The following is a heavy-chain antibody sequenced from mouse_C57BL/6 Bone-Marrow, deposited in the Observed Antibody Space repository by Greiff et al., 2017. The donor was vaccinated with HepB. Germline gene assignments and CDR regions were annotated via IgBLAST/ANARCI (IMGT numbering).Heavy chain of an antibody. J-gene: IGHJ2*01. D-gene: IGHD1-1*01. CDR2: ILPGSGST. V-gene: IGHV1-9*01. CDR1: GYTFTGYW. Sequence: QVQLKQSGAELMKPGASVKLSCKATGYTFTGYWIEWVKQRPGHGLEWIGEILPGSGSTNYNEKFKGKATFTADTSSNTAYMQLSSLTTEDSAIYYCATPYYYGSSYGGDLFDYWGQGTTLTVSS. CDR3: ATPYYYGSSYGGDLFDY.